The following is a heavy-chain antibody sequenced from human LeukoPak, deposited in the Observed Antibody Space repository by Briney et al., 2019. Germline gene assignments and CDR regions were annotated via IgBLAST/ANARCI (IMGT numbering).Heavy chain of an antibody. J-gene: IGHJ5*02. CDR3: ARGRVDTAYGNWFDP. V-gene: IGHV4-34*01. Sequence: PSETLSLTCAVYGGSFSGYYWSWIRQPPGKGLEWIWEINHSGSTNYNPSLKSRVTISLDTSKNQFSLKLSSVTAAETAVYYCARGRVDTAYGNWFDPWGQGNLVTVSS. CDR2: INHSGST. D-gene: IGHD5-18*01. CDR1: GGSFSGYY.